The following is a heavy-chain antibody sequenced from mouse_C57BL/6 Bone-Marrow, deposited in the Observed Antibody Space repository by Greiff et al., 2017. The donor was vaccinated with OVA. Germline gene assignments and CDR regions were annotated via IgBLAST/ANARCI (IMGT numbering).Heavy chain of an antibody. J-gene: IGHJ2*01. CDR3: ASAQFPYYYGSSPFDY. CDR2: INPSNGGT. D-gene: IGHD1-1*01. Sequence: QVQLQQPGTELVKPGASVKLSCKASGYTFTSYWMHWVQQRPGQGLEWIGNINPSNGGTNYNEKFKSKATLTVDKSSSTAYMQLSSLTSEDSAVYYCASAQFPYYYGSSPFDYWGQGTTLTVSS. V-gene: IGHV1-53*01. CDR1: GYTFTSYW.